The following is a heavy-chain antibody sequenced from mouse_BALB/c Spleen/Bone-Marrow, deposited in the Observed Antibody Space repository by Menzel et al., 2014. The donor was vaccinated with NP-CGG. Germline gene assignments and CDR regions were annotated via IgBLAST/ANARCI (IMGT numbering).Heavy chain of an antibody. CDR3: AGITTVDY. CDR2: ISSGGTT. J-gene: IGHJ4*01. Sequence: DVLPVESGGGLVKPGGSLKLSCAASGFTFSGYAMSWVRQTPEKRLEWVASISSGGTTYYPDSVKGRFTISRDNARNILYLQMSSLRSEDTAMYYCAGITTVDYWGQGTSVTVSS. V-gene: IGHV5-6-5*01. CDR1: GFTFSGYA. D-gene: IGHD1-1*01.